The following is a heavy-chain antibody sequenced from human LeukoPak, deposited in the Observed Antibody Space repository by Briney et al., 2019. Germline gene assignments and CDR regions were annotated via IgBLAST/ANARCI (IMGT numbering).Heavy chain of an antibody. CDR2: IGDSGGST. Sequence: GGSLRLSCAASGFTFSNHAMSWVRQAPGKGLEWVSVIGDSGGSTYYADSVKGRFTISRDNSKNTLYPQMNSLRADDTAVYHCAKGGASSPYTYIDVWGKGTTVNVSS. J-gene: IGHJ6*04. V-gene: IGHV3-23*01. CDR3: AKGGASSPYTYIDV. CDR1: GFTFSNHA. D-gene: IGHD6-6*01.